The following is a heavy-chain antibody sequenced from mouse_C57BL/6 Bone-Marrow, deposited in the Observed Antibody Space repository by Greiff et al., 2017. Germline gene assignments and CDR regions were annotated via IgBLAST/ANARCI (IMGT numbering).Heavy chain of an antibody. CDR1: GYTFTSYW. J-gene: IGHJ3*01. Sequence: QVQLKESGAELVKPGASVKLSCKASGYTFTSYWMQWVKQRPGQGLEWIGEIDPSDSYTNYNQKFKGKATLTVDTSSSTAYMQLSSLTSEDSAVYYCARSYPFAYWGQGTLVTVSA. CDR2: IDPSDSYT. V-gene: IGHV1-50*01. CDR3: ARSYPFAY.